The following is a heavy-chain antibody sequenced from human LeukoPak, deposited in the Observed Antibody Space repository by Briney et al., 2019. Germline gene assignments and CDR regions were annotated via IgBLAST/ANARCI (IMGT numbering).Heavy chain of an antibody. CDR1: GYTFTSYG. D-gene: IGHD6-19*01. CDR2: ISAYNGNA. Sequence: ASVKVSCKASGYTFTSYGISWVRQAPGQGLEWMGWISAYNGNANYAQKLQGRVTMTTDTSTSTAYMELRSLRSDDTAVYYCARDPRDSGWDYGGFDYWGQGTLVTVSS. V-gene: IGHV1-18*01. J-gene: IGHJ4*02. CDR3: ARDPRDSGWDYGGFDY.